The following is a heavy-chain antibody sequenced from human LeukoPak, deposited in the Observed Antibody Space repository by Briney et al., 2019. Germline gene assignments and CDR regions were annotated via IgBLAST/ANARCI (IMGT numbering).Heavy chain of an antibody. CDR3: AKGTEWVLPTYFDY. CDR1: GFTVSSNY. D-gene: IGHD1-26*01. V-gene: IGHV3-53*05. CDR2: IYSGGST. Sequence: GGSLRLSCAASGFTVSSNYMSWVRQAPGKGLEWVSVIYSGGSTYYADSVKGRFTISRDNSKNTLYLQMNSLRAEDMALYYCAKGTEWVLPTYFDYWGQGTLVTVSS. J-gene: IGHJ4*02.